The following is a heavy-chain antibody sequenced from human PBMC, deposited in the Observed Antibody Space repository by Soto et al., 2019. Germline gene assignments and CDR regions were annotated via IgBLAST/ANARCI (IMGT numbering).Heavy chain of an antibody. CDR3: ARQASGYYYGGFDP. V-gene: IGHV4-39*01. J-gene: IGHJ5*02. Sequence: QLLLQESGPGLVKPSETLSLTCTVSGGSILDSTYYWAWIRQSPGKGLEWIGTIFYSGGTFYTPSLKSRVTMSADTSNKPFSLNLGSGTAADTAVYYCARQASGYYYGGFDPWGQGTLVTVSS. D-gene: IGHD3-22*01. CDR1: GGSILDSTYY. CDR2: IFYSGGT.